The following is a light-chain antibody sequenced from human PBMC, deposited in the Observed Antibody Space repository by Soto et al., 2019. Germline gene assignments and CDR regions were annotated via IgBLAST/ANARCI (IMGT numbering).Light chain of an antibody. CDR2: AAS. V-gene: IGKV1-39*01. Sequence: DIQMTQSPSSLSASVGDRVTITCRASQSISTYLNWYQQRPGKAPNLLIYAASSLQSGVPSRFTGSGSGTDFTLTITSLQPEDFATYYCQQTYSTWTFGQGTKVDI. J-gene: IGKJ1*01. CDR3: QQTYSTWT. CDR1: QSISTY.